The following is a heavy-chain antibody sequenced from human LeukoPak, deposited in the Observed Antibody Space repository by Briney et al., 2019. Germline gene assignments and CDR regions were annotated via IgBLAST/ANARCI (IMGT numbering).Heavy chain of an antibody. J-gene: IGHJ4*02. CDR2: TNLHGTGT. CDR1: GW. V-gene: IGHV3-74*01. Sequence: PGGSLRLSCTASGWMHFVRQGPGKGLVWVSGTNLHGTGTYYADSVKGRFTISRDNAKNTVSLQMNSLSVEDTAIYYCATVFESWGQGFLVTVSS. CDR3: ATVFES.